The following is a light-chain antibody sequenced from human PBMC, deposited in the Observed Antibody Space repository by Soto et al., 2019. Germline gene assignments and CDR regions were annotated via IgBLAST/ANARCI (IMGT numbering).Light chain of an antibody. CDR3: QKYNSVPQT. V-gene: IGKV1-27*01. CDR2: GAS. CDR1: QGISNS. J-gene: IGKJ1*01. Sequence: DIQMTQSPSSLSASVGDRVTITCRASQGISNSLAWYQQKPGKPPQLLIYGASTLQSGVPSRFSGSGSGTEFTLTISRQQPEDVATFYCQKYNSVPQTFGQGTKVEIK.